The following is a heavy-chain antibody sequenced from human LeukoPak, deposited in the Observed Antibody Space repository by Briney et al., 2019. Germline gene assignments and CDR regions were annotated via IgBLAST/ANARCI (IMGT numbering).Heavy chain of an antibody. V-gene: IGHV3-30*02. CDR1: GFTFSSYG. D-gene: IGHD4-11*01. CDR2: IRYDGSNK. CDR3: AVSGGITVIKGRNWFDP. J-gene: IGHJ5*02. Sequence: GGSLRLSCAASGFTFSSYGMHWVRQAPGKGLEWVAFIRYDGSNKYYADSVKGRFTISRDNSKNTLYLQMNSLRAEDTAVYYCAVSGGITVIKGRNWFDPWGQGTLVTVSS.